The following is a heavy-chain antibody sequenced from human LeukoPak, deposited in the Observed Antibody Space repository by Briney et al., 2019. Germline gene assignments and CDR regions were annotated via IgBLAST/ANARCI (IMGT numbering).Heavy chain of an antibody. J-gene: IGHJ6*02. CDR2: ISGSGGST. CDR3: AFNPADYYYYGMDV. Sequence: ESGGSLGLSCAASGFTFSSYAMSWVRQAPGKGLEWVSAISGSGGSTYYADSVKGRFTISRDNSKNTLYLQMNSLRAEDTAVYYCAFNPADYYYYGMDVWGQGTTVTVSS. V-gene: IGHV3-23*01. CDR1: GFTFSSYA. D-gene: IGHD1-14*01.